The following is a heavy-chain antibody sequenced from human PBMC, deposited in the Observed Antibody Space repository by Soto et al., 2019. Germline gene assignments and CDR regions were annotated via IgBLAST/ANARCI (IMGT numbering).Heavy chain of an antibody. CDR1: PNIYRNYY. V-gene: IGHV1-46*03. Sequence: VYCTASPNIYRNYYMHWVRQAPGQGLEWMRVINPSSSNTDYAQKFQGRVTVTRDTSTSTVFMDLSSLRFDDTAVYYCSTGVSISAPGCGPHW. J-gene: IGHJ1*01. CDR3: STGVSISAPGCGPH. CDR2: INPSSSNT. D-gene: IGHD6-25*01.